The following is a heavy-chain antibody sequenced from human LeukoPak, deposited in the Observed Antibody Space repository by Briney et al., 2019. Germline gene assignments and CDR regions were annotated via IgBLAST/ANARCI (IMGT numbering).Heavy chain of an antibody. CDR2: IRSKANSYAT. CDR1: GFTFSGSA. V-gene: IGHV3-73*01. J-gene: IGHJ4*02. CDR3: TRHATVAGTY. D-gene: IGHD6-19*01. Sequence: GGSLRLSCAASGFTFSGSAMHWVRQASGKGLEWVGRIRSKANSYATAYAASVKGRFTISRDDSKNTAHLQMNSLKTEDTAVYYCTRHATVAGTYWGQGTLVTVSS.